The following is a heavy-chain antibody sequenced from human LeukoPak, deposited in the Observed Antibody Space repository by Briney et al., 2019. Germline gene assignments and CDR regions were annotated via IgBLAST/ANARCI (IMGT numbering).Heavy chain of an antibody. CDR2: ISATSWYL. Sequence: GGSLRLSCAASGFSFSTYTMNWVRQAPGKGLEWVSSISATSWYLYHAASLKGRFTTSRDNAKNSLYLQMNSLRAEDTAVYYCAREPSYSSSWYTSCDYWGQGTLVTASS. CDR1: GFSFSTYT. V-gene: IGHV3-21*01. CDR3: AREPSYSSSWYTSCDY. J-gene: IGHJ4*02. D-gene: IGHD6-13*01.